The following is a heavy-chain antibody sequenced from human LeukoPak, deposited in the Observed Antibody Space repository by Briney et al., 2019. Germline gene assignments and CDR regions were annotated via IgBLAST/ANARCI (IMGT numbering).Heavy chain of an antibody. CDR2: ISNDADRE. D-gene: IGHD4-23*01. CDR3: AKPTRGSGNSFLIDF. CDR1: GFTFSTYG. J-gene: IGHJ4*02. V-gene: IGHV3-30*18. Sequence: PGRSLRLSCAASGFTFSTYGMRWVRQAPGKGLEWVAVISNDADREYYGDSVKGRFSISRDNSRNTLYLQMNSLRAEDTAVYFCAKPTRGSGNSFLIDFWGQGTLVTVSS.